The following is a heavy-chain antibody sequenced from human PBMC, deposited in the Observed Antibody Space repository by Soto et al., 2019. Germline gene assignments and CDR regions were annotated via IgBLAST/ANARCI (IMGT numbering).Heavy chain of an antibody. CDR1: GFTFSSYA. CDR2: ISYDGSNK. CDR3: ARDLAKWTRWFGELSRKDYYGMDV. J-gene: IGHJ6*02. Sequence: PGGSLRLSCAASGFTFSSYAMHWVRQAPGKGLEWVAVISYDGSNKYYADSVKGRFTISRDNSKNTLYLQMNSLRAEDTAVYYCARDLAKWTRWFGELSRKDYYGMDVWGQGTTVTVSS. D-gene: IGHD3-10*01. V-gene: IGHV3-30-3*01.